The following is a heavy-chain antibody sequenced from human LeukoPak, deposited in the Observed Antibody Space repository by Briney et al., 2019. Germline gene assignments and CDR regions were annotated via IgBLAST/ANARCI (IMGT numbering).Heavy chain of an antibody. J-gene: IGHJ4*02. CDR1: GFTFSNYA. D-gene: IGHD1-26*01. V-gene: IGHV3-30-3*01. CDR2: IPYDGSNK. CDR3: ARPQSKWELLSYFDY. Sequence: GRSLRLSCAASGFTFSNYAMHWVRQAPGKGLEWVAVIPYDGSNKYYTDSVKGRFTISRDNSKNTLYLQMSSLRAEDTSMYYCARPQSKWELLSYFDYWGQGTLVTVSS.